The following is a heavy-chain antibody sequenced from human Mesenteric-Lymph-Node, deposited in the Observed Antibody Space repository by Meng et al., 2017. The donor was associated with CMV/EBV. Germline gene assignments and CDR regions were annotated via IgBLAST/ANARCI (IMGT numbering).Heavy chain of an antibody. V-gene: IGHV4-61*01. D-gene: IGHD3-3*01. CDR1: GGDITSGSFH. J-gene: IGHJ4*02. CDR3: ARGGWSGL. Sequence: SLPCTVSGGDITSGSFHWSWIRQPPGKGLEWIGHLYYSGTTNYNPSLKSRVTISVDTSKNQFSLKLSSVTAADTAVYYCARGGWSGLWGQGTLVTVSS. CDR2: LYYSGTT.